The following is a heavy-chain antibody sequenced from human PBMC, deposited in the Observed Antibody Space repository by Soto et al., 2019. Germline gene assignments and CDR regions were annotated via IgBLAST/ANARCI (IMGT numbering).Heavy chain of an antibody. Sequence: GGSLRLSCAASGFTFDDYAMHWVRQAPGKGLEWVSGISWNSGSIGYADSVKGRFTISRDNAKNSLYLQMNSLRAEDTALYYCAKLNDYSNFQPLIDYYYYYMDVWGKGTTVTVSS. CDR2: ISWNSGSI. D-gene: IGHD4-4*01. CDR1: GFTFDDYA. CDR3: AKLNDYSNFQPLIDYYYYYMDV. J-gene: IGHJ6*03. V-gene: IGHV3-9*01.